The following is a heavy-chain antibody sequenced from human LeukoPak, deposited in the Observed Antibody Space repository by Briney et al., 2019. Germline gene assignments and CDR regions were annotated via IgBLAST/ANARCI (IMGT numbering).Heavy chain of an antibody. CDR2: IYYSGST. CDR3: ARVGMITFGGVIEKYNWFDP. CDR1: GGSISSYY. V-gene: IGHV4-59*01. Sequence: TSETLSLTCTVSGGSISSYYWSWIRQPPGKGLEWIGYIYYSGSTNYNPSLKSRVTISVDTSKNQFSLKLSSVTAADTAVYHCARVGMITFGGVIEKYNWFDPWGQGTLVTVSS. D-gene: IGHD3-16*02. J-gene: IGHJ5*02.